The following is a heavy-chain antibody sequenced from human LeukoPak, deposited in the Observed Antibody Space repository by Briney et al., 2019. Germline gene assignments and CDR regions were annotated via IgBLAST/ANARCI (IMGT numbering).Heavy chain of an antibody. CDR3: AKAGPIFGVVSSYGMDA. V-gene: IGHV3-30-3*01. CDR1: GFTFSPHA. J-gene: IGHJ6*02. CDR2: ISSDGSDK. D-gene: IGHD3-3*01. Sequence: GRSLRLSCAASGFTFSPHAMHWVRQAPGKGLKWVAVISSDGSDKYYADSVQGRFTISRDNSKNTLYLQMNSLRPEDTAVYYCAKAGPIFGVVSSYGMDAWGQGTTVTVSS.